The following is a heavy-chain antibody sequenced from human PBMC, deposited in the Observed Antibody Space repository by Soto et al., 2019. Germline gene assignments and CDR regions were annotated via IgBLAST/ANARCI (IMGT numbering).Heavy chain of an antibody. J-gene: IGHJ4*02. Sequence: GGSLRLSCAASGFTFSSYAMSWVRQAPGKGLEWVSAISGSGGSTYYADSVKGRFTISRDNSKNTLYLQMNSLRAEDTAVYYCAKSSGFDDMRVPAAMPGAVVVVAATGYYFDYWGQGTLVTVSS. CDR2: ISGSGGST. CDR1: GFTFSSYA. V-gene: IGHV3-23*01. CDR3: AKSSGFDDMRVPAAMPGAVVVVAATGYYFDY. D-gene: IGHD2-15*01.